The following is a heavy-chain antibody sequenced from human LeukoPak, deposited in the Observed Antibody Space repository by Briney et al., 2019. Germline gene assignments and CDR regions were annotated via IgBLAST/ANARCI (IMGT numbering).Heavy chain of an antibody. CDR3: ARDPEGIYCSSTSCYRGDHYYYYMDV. CDR1: GYTFTGYY. V-gene: IGHV1-2*02. D-gene: IGHD2-2*02. CDR2: INPNSGGT. J-gene: IGHJ6*03. Sequence: ASVKVSCKASGYTFTGYYMHWVRQAPGQGLEWMGWINPNSGGTNYAQKFQGRVTMTRDTSISTAYMELSGLRSDDTAVYYCARDPEGIYCSSTSCYRGDHYYYYMDVWGKGTTVTVSS.